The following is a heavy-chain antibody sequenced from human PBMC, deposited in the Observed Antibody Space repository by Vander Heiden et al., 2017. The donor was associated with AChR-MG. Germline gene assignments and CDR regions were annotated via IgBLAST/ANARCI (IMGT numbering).Heavy chain of an antibody. CDR3: ARVKWELYYFDY. V-gene: IGHV3-33*01. CDR2: IWYDGSNK. D-gene: IGHD1-26*01. Sequence: QVQLVESGGGVVQPGRSLRLSCAASGFTFSSYGLHWVRQAPGKGREWVAVIWYDGSNKYYADSVKGRFTISRDNSKNTLYLQMNSLRAEDTAVYYCARVKWELYYFDYWGQGTLVTVSS. CDR1: GFTFSSYG. J-gene: IGHJ4*02.